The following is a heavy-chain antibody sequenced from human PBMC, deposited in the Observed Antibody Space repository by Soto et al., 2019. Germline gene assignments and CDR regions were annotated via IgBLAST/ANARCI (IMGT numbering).Heavy chain of an antibody. CDR1: GYTFTSYG. Sequence: QVQLVQSGAEVKKPGASVKVSCKASGYTFTSYGISWVRQAPGQGLEWMGWISAYNGNTNYAQKLQGRVTMTTDTSTSTAYMELRSLISDDTAVYYCARVQYYDFWSGYQNFGYYYYMDVWGKGTTVTVAS. CDR3: ARVQYYDFWSGYQNFGYYYYMDV. D-gene: IGHD3-3*01. CDR2: ISAYNGNT. J-gene: IGHJ6*03. V-gene: IGHV1-18*01.